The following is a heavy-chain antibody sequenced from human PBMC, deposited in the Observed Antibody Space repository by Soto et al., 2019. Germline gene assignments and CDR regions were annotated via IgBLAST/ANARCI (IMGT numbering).Heavy chain of an antibody. CDR2: ISGSSSYT. V-gene: IGHV3-11*06. CDR1: GFTFSDYY. CDR3: ARFFGVAQAFNY. D-gene: IGHD3-3*01. Sequence: PGGSLRLSCAASGFTFSDYYMSWIRQAPGKGLEWVSYISGSSSYTNYADSVKGRFTISRDNAKNSLYLQMNSLRAEDTAVYYCARFFGVAQAFNYSGQGTLVTVSS. J-gene: IGHJ4*02.